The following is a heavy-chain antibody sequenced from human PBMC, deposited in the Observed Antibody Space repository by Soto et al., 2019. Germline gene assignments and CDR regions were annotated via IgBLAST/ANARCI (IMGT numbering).Heavy chain of an antibody. J-gene: IGHJ5*02. D-gene: IGHD3-3*01. CDR3: ARSPNNWSGYYPLDL. V-gene: IGHV4-31*03. CDR2: IYYSGST. Sequence: SETLSLTCTVSGGSISSGGYYWSWLRQQPGKGWEWIGYIYYSGSTYYNPSLKSRVTISVDKSKNQFSLKLSSVTAAATAAYYCARSPNNWSGYYPLDLWGQGTLVTVSS. CDR1: GGSISSGGYY.